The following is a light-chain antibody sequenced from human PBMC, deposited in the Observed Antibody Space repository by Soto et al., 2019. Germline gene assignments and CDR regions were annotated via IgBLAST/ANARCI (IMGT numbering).Light chain of an antibody. J-gene: IGLJ2*01. Sequence: QSALTQPASVSGSPGQSITISCTGTSSDVGGYNYVSWYQQHPGKAPKLMIYDVSNRPSGVSNRFSGSKSGNTASLTISGLPAEDEADYYCSSYTSSSVVFGGGTKVTVL. CDR2: DVS. CDR1: SSDVGGYNY. CDR3: SSYTSSSVV. V-gene: IGLV2-14*01.